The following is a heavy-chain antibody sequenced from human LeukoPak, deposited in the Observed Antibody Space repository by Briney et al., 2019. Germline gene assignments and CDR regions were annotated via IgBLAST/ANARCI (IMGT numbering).Heavy chain of an antibody. V-gene: IGHV3-7*03. CDR3: AKAPPYKKYFDY. Sequence: PGGSLRLSCAASGFTFSSYWMTWVRQAPGKGLEWVANIKRDGSEKHYVDSVKGRFTISRDNAKNSMFLQMNSLRAEDTAVYYCAKAPPYKKYFDYWGQGTLVTVSS. D-gene: IGHD1-1*01. J-gene: IGHJ4*02. CDR2: IKRDGSEK. CDR1: GFTFSSYW.